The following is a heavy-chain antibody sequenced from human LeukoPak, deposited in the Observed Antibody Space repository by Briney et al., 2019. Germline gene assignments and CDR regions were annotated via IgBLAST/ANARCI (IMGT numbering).Heavy chain of an antibody. CDR2: INPSGGST. J-gene: IGHJ4*02. CDR3: ASGPGGFDWDY. V-gene: IGHV1-46*01. D-gene: IGHD3-9*01. Sequence: GASVKVSCKASGYTFTSYYMHWVRQAPGQGLEWMGIINPSGGSTSHAQKFQGRVTMTRDTSTSTVYMELSSLRSEDTTVYYCASGPGGFDWDYWGQGTLVTVSS. CDR1: GYTFTSYY.